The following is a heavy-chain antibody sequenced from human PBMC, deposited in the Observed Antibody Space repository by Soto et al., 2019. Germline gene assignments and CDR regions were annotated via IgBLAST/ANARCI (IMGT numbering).Heavy chain of an antibody. Sequence: GGSLRLSCAASGFTFSSYAMSWVRQAPGKGLEWVSAISGSGGSTYYADSVKGRFTISRDNSKNTLYLQMNSLRAEDTAVYYCAKGSDSSGYKTNGPFDYWGQGTLVTVSS. CDR2: ISGSGGST. D-gene: IGHD3-22*01. V-gene: IGHV3-23*01. CDR3: AKGSDSSGYKTNGPFDY. J-gene: IGHJ4*02. CDR1: GFTFSSYA.